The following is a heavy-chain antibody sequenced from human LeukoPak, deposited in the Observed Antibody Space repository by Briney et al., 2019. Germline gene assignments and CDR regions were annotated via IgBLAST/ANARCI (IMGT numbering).Heavy chain of an antibody. CDR3: ARAVNIVATTPFDL. V-gene: IGHV3-48*04. CDR1: GLTFSDYI. CDR2: ISFSVNAK. Sequence: PGGALRLSCSASGLTFSDYIMNWVRQAPGKGLEMVSYISFSVNAKYYGHSVNGLFLIPRYHHKISLYLHIDSRRPGRTVLYYCARAVNIVATTPFDLWGQGTMVTVSS. D-gene: IGHD5-12*01. J-gene: IGHJ3*01.